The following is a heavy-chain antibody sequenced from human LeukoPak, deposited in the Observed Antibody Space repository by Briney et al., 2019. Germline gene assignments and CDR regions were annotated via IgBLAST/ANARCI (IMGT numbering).Heavy chain of an antibody. CDR2: IYYSGIT. CDR3: ARTDNYGSGVGFDY. Sequence: SETLSLTCTVSGGSISGYYWSWIRQPPGKGLEWMGYIYYSGITTYNPSLKSRVTISVDTSKNQFSLKLSSVTAADTALYCYARTDNYGSGVGFDYWGQGTLVTVSS. CDR1: GGSISGYY. D-gene: IGHD3-10*01. V-gene: IGHV4-59*01. J-gene: IGHJ4*02.